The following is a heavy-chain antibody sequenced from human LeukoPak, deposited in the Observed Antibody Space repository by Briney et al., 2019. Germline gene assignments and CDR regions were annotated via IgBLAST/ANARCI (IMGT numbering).Heavy chain of an antibody. J-gene: IGHJ5*02. Sequence: GGSLRLSCAASGFTFSSYAMHWVRQAPGKGLEWVAVIWYDGSNKYYADSVKGRFTISRDNSKNTLYLQMNSLRAEDTGVYYCARDGSSWSNWLDPWGQGTLVTVSS. D-gene: IGHD6-13*01. CDR3: ARDGSSWSNWLDP. CDR1: GFTFSSYA. CDR2: IWYDGSNK. V-gene: IGHV3-33*01.